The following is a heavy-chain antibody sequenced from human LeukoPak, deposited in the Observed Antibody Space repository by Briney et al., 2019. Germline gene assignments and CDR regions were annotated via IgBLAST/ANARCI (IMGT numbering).Heavy chain of an antibody. CDR2: ISYDGSNK. J-gene: IGHJ4*02. D-gene: IGHD3-10*01. CDR1: GFTFSSYG. CDR3: AKFTR. Sequence: GRSLRLSCAASGFTFSSYGMHWVRQAPGKGLEWVAVISYDGSNKYYADPVKGRFTISRDNSKNTLYLQMNSLRAEDTAVYYCAKFTRWGQGTLVTDSS. V-gene: IGHV3-30*18.